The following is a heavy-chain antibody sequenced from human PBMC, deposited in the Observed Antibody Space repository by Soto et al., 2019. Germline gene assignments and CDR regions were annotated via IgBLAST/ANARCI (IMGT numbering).Heavy chain of an antibody. D-gene: IGHD5-18*01. V-gene: IGHV4-30-4*01. CDR2: IFPSGAT. J-gene: IGHJ2*01. CDR1: GAPISGGDYH. Sequence: QVQLQESGPGLVKPSQTLSLMCTVSGAPISGGDYHWSWIRQPPGKGLEWIGYIFPSGATHYNSSLGSRITMSVKTSRRHFSLKLTSVTAGDSAVYFCAEGSAAKRYFDLWGRGTLVAVSS. CDR3: AEGSAAKRYFDL.